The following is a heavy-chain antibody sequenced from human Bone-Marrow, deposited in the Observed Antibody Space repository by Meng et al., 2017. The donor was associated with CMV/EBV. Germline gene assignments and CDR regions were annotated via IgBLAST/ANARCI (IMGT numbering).Heavy chain of an antibody. J-gene: IGHJ6*02. CDR1: GYPFTNYY. CDR3: ARDRWGDVVVVPAAPRGYGMDV. D-gene: IGHD2-2*01. CDR2: INPSGGSP. V-gene: IGHV1-46*01. Sequence: ASVKVSCKASGYPFTNYYIYWVRQAPGQGLEWMGIINPSGGSPTYAQKFQGRVTMTRDTSTSTVYMDLTSPRSEDTAGYYCARDRWGDVVVVPAAPRGYGMDVWGQGTTVPVSS.